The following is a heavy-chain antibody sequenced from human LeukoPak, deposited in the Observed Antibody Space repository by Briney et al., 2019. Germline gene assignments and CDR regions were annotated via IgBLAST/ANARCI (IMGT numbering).Heavy chain of an antibody. Sequence: SETLSLTCTVSGGSISIYYWNWIRQPAGKGLEGIGRIYASGITNYNPSLKSRVTMSVDTSKNQFSLKVRSVTAADTAVYYCAREYNWNVNPFDYWGQGTLVTVSS. CDR1: GGSISIYY. CDR3: AREYNWNVNPFDY. V-gene: IGHV4-4*07. D-gene: IGHD1-1*01. CDR2: IYASGIT. J-gene: IGHJ4*02.